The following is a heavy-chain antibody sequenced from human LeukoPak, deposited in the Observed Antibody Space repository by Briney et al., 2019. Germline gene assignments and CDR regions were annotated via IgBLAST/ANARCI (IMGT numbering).Heavy chain of an antibody. D-gene: IGHD6-19*01. V-gene: IGHV3-23*01. CDR2: ISGSGGST. J-gene: IGHJ4*02. CDR3: ASAGYSSGWYSDY. CDR1: GFTFSSYA. Sequence: GGSLRLSCAASGFTFSSYAMSWVRQAPGKGLEWVSAISGSGGSTYYADSVKGRFTISRDNSKNTLYLQMNSLRAEDTAVYYCASAGYSSGWYSDYWGQGTLVTVSS.